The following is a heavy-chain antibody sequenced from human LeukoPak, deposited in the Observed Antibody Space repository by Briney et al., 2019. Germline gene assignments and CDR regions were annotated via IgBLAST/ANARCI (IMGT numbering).Heavy chain of an antibody. Sequence: GGSLRLSCAASGFTFGNYAMSWVRQAPGKGLEWVSAISGSGGSTYYADSVKGRFTISRDNSRSTLYLQMNSLRPEDTAIYYCAREGYYGSGSPPSLYFDYWGQGTLVTVSS. J-gene: IGHJ4*02. D-gene: IGHD3-10*01. CDR1: GFTFGNYA. V-gene: IGHV3-23*01. CDR3: AREGYYGSGSPPSLYFDY. CDR2: ISGSGGST.